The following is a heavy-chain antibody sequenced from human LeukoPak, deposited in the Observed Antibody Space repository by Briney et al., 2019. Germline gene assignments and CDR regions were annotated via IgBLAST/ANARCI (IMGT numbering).Heavy chain of an antibody. J-gene: IGHJ2*01. D-gene: IGHD3-22*01. CDR1: GGSFSSDYY. Sequence: SETLSLTCTASGGSFSSDYYWGCIRPPPGKGQEWIGSIYHTGNTYYRPSLKSRITMSVDTSKNPFSLKLRSVTAADTAVYYCARVDYSDSSTYPGNWYFDLWGRGTLVTVSS. CDR2: IYHTGNT. CDR3: ARVDYSDSSTYPGNWYFDL. V-gene: IGHV4-38-2*02.